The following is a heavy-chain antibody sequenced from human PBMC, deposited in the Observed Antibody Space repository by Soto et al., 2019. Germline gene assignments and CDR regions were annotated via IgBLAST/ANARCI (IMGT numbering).Heavy chain of an antibody. D-gene: IGHD3-16*01. Sequence: LSLTCTVSGGSISSGGYYWSWIRQHPGKGLEWIGYIYYSGSTYYNPSLKSRVTISVDTSKNQFSLKLSSVTAADTAVYYCARVRRITTKRYYYYYYGMDVWGQGTTVTVSS. J-gene: IGHJ6*02. CDR3: ARVRRITTKRYYYYYYGMDV. CDR2: IYYSGST. V-gene: IGHV4-31*03. CDR1: GGSISSGGYY.